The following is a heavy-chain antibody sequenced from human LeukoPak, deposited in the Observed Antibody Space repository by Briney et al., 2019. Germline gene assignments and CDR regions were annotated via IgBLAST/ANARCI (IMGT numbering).Heavy chain of an antibody. D-gene: IGHD4-23*01. CDR1: GGTFSSYA. Sequence: SVKVSCKASGGTFSSYAISWVRQAPGQGLEWMGGIIPIFGTANYAQKFQGRVTITADESTSTAYMELSSLRSEDTAVYYCAREHNYGGNFLGYFDLWGRGTLVTVSS. CDR3: AREHNYGGNFLGYFDL. CDR2: IIPIFGTA. V-gene: IGHV1-69*13. J-gene: IGHJ2*01.